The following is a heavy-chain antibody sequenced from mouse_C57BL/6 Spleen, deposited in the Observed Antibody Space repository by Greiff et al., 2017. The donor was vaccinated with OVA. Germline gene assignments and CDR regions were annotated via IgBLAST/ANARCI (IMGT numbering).Heavy chain of an antibody. D-gene: IGHD1-1*01. V-gene: IGHV7-3*01. CDR2: IRNKANGYTT. CDR1: GFTFTDYY. J-gene: IGHJ4*01. CDR3: ARWGTTVVGAMDY. Sequence: EVQVVESGGGLVQPGGSLSLSCAASGFTFTDYYMSWVRQPPGKALEWLGFIRNKANGYTTEYSASVKGRFTISRDNSQSILYLQMNALRAEDSATYYCARWGTTVVGAMDYWGQGTSVTVSS.